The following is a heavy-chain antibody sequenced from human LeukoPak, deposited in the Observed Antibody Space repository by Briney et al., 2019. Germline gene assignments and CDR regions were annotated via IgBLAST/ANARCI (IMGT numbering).Heavy chain of an antibody. Sequence: GGSLRLSCAASGFTFSSYEMNWVRQAPGKGLEWVSYISSSGSTIYYADSVEGRFTISRDNAKNSLYLQMNSLRAEDTAVYYCARHSIAAAGLLYYYYYMDVWGKGTTVTVSS. CDR3: ARHSIAAAGLLYYYYYMDV. CDR1: GFTFSSYE. J-gene: IGHJ6*03. CDR2: ISSSGSTI. D-gene: IGHD6-13*01. V-gene: IGHV3-48*03.